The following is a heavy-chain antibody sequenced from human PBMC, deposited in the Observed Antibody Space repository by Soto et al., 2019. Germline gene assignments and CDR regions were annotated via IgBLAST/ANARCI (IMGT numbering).Heavy chain of an antibody. D-gene: IGHD3-10*01. CDR1: DFDFSSYG. CDR2: SSYGGRET. CDR3: ARDSGWPILNFDN. Sequence: GGSLRLSCAASDFDFSSYGIHWVRQAPGKGLEWVAASSYGGRETFYADSAKGRFTVSKEMSKNTAFLQMNALRHEDTAVYFCARDSGWPILNFDNWGQGTPVTVSS. J-gene: IGHJ4*02. V-gene: IGHV3-30*03.